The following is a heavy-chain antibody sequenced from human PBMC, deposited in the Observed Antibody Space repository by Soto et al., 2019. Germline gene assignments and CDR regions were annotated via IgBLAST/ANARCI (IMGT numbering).Heavy chain of an antibody. Sequence: SETLSLTCTVSGGSVSGGSYFWSWVRQPPGKGLEWIGYFYYSGSTKYNPSLKSRVTILEDTSKNQFSLKLNSVTAADTAVYYCAREGRMGTFDYWGQGALDTGSA. CDR1: GGSVSGGSYF. D-gene: IGHD1-1*01. V-gene: IGHV4-61*01. J-gene: IGHJ4*02. CDR2: FYYSGST. CDR3: AREGRMGTFDY.